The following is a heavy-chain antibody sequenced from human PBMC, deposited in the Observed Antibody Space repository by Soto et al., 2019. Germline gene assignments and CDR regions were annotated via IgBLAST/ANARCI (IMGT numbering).Heavy chain of an antibody. Sequence: QVQLVESGGGVVQPGRSLRLSCAASGFTFSSYAMHWVRQAPGKGLEWVAVISYDGSNKYYADSVKGRFTISRDNSKNSLYLQMNSLRAEDTAVYYCETEWRITMIVVAEDAFDIWGQGTMVTVSS. CDR2: ISYDGSNK. D-gene: IGHD3-22*01. CDR1: GFTFSSYA. J-gene: IGHJ3*02. V-gene: IGHV3-30-3*01. CDR3: ETEWRITMIVVAEDAFDI.